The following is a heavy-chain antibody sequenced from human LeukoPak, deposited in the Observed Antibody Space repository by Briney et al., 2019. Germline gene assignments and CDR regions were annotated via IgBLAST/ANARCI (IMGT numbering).Heavy chain of an antibody. CDR3: AKNLVPPLGMAAAGHYSFDY. D-gene: IGHD6-13*01. Sequence: GGSLRLSCAASGFTVSSNSMSWVRQAPGKGLEWVSIIYSSGNTYYADSVKGRFTISRDNSKNTLYLQMNSLRADDTAVYYCAKNLVPPLGMAAAGHYSFDYWGQGTLVTVSS. CDR2: IYSSGNT. J-gene: IGHJ4*02. CDR1: GFTVSSNS. V-gene: IGHV3-66*01.